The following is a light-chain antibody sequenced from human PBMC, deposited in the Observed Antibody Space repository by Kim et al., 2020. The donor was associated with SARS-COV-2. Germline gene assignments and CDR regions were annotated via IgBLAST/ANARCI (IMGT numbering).Light chain of an antibody. CDR3: QEYTSSPPYT. CDR1: QSVGSNY. V-gene: IGKV3-20*01. Sequence: STGERATLSCRASQSVGSNYLAWYQQKPGQAPRLLIYGASNSATGIPDRFGGSGSGTDFTLTIGRLEPEDFAVYYCQEYTSSPPYTFGQGTKLEI. J-gene: IGKJ2*01. CDR2: GAS.